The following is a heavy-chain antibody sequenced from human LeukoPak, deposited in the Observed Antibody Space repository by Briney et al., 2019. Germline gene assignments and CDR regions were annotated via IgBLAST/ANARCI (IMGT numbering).Heavy chain of an antibody. V-gene: IGHV3-48*04. J-gene: IGHJ6*03. CDR3: ARDSSSYYFYYYMDV. CDR1: AFTFCYYA. D-gene: IGHD6-13*01. CDR2: IGVGSSSQ. Sequence: GSLRLSAAGSAFTFCYYAMKWVGHAPGKGLKWASYIGVGSSSQYYGDSVKVRFTISRDNTTNTLYLQMNSLRAEDTAVYYCARDSSSYYFYYYMDVWGKGTTVT.